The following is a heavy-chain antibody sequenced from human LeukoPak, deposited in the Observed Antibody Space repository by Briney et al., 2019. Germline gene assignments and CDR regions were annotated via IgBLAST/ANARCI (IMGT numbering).Heavy chain of an antibody. CDR1: VCIFSSYS. CDR2: ISSSSSTI. Sequence: GGSLRLSCPSSVCIFSSYSMNWLRQAPGKGLEWVSYISSSSSTIYYADSVKGRFTISRDNAKNSLYLQMNSLRDEDTAVYYWARRNDDGEDWELDFWGRGTLVTVSS. D-gene: IGHD4-17*01. V-gene: IGHV3-48*02. J-gene: IGHJ2*01. CDR3: ARRNDDGEDWELDF.